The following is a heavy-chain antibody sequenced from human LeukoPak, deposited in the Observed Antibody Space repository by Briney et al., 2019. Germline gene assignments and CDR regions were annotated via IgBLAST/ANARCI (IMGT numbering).Heavy chain of an antibody. CDR2: ISWNSGSI. CDR3: AKDLRVDTTSLHDAFDI. J-gene: IGHJ3*02. Sequence: GGSLRLSCAASGFTFDDYAMHWVRQAPGKGLEWVSGISWNSGSIGYADSVKGRFTISRDNAKNSLYLQMNSLRAEDTALYYCAKDLRVDTTSLHDAFDIWGQGTMVTVSS. V-gene: IGHV3-9*01. D-gene: IGHD4-11*01. CDR1: GFTFDDYA.